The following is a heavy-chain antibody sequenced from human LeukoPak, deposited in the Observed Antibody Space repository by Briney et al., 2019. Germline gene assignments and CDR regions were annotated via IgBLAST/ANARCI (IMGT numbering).Heavy chain of an antibody. Sequence: ASVKVSCKASGGTFSSYAISWVRQAPGQGLEWMGWISAYNGNTNYAQKLQGRVTMTTDTSTSTAYMELRSLRSDDTAVYYCARVKYSSSSKEYYFDYWGQGTLVTVSS. CDR1: GGTFSSYA. D-gene: IGHD6-6*01. V-gene: IGHV1-18*01. J-gene: IGHJ4*02. CDR3: ARVKYSSSSKEYYFDY. CDR2: ISAYNGNT.